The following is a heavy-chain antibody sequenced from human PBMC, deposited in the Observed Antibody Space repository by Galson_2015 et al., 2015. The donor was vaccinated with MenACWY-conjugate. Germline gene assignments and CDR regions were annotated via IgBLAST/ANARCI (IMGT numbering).Heavy chain of an antibody. Sequence: SVKVSCKAAAGTFSSYAMSWVRQAPGQGLEWMGGIIPRFGEANYAQKFKGRVTITADESTRTCYMELTSLRSEDTAVYYCTRTRTTVISSGYYYYAMDAWGQGTTVTVS. J-gene: IGHJ6*02. V-gene: IGHV1-69*13. CDR1: AGTFSSYA. CDR2: IIPRFGEA. D-gene: IGHD4-17*01. CDR3: TRTRTTVISSGYYYYAMDA.